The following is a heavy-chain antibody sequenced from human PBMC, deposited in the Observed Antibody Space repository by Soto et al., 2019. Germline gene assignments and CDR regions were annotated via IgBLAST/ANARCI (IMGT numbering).Heavy chain of an antibody. V-gene: IGHV1-2*02. J-gene: IGHJ5*02. CDR2: VNPNSGGT. D-gene: IGHD2-8*01. Sequence: ASVKVSCKASGYTFTGYYMHWVRQAPGQGLEWMGWVNPNSGGTNYAQKFQGRVTMTRDTSISTAYMELSRLRSDDTAVYYCARDGVVLMVYAMENWFDPWGQGTLVTVSS. CDR1: GYTFTGYY. CDR3: ARDGVVLMVYAMENWFDP.